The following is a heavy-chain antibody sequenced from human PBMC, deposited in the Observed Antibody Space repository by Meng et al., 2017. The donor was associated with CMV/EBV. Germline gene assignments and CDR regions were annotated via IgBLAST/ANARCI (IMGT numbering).Heavy chain of an antibody. CDR1: GFTFSSYG. V-gene: IGHV3-30*02. Sequence: GESLKISCAASGFTFSSYGMHWVRQAPGKGLEWVAFIRYDGSNKYYADSVKGRFTISRDNSKNTLYLQMNSLKTEDTAVYYCTTDQLELRLGYYYGMDVWGQGTTVTVSS. J-gene: IGHJ6*02. D-gene: IGHD1-7*01. CDR3: TTDQLELRLGYYYGMDV. CDR2: IRYDGSNK.